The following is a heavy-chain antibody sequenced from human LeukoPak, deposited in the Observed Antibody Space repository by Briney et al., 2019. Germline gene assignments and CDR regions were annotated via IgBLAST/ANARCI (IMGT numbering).Heavy chain of an antibody. D-gene: IGHD3-10*01. CDR1: GGTFSSYA. Sequence: ASVKVSCKASGGTFSSYAISWVRQAPGQGLEWMGGIIPIIGTANYAQKFQGRVTITADESTSTAYMERSSLRSEDTAVYYCASTGTGGTRNAFDTWGQGTMVTVSS. V-gene: IGHV1-69*13. CDR2: IIPIIGTA. J-gene: IGHJ3*02. CDR3: ASTGTGGTRNAFDT.